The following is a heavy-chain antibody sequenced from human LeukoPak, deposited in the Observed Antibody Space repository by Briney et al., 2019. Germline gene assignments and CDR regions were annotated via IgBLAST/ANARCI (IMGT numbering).Heavy chain of an antibody. CDR1: GGSFSGYY. Sequence: PSETLSLTCAVYGGSFSGYYWSWIRQPPGKGLEWIGYIYYSGSTNYNPSLKSRVTISVDTSKNQFSLKLSSVTAADTAVYYCARVGYGGNLRPYYFDYWGQGTLVTVSS. D-gene: IGHD4-23*01. CDR2: IYYSGST. J-gene: IGHJ4*02. CDR3: ARVGYGGNLRPYYFDY. V-gene: IGHV4-59*12.